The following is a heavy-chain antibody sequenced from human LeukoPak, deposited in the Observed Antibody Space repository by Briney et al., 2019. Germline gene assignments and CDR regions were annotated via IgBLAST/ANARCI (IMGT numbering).Heavy chain of an antibody. CDR3: ARARTRYSGSYGGAFDI. V-gene: IGHV3-7*01. CDR2: IKQDGSEK. Sequence: GGSLRLSCAASGFTFSSYWMSRVRQAPGKGLEWVANIKQDGSEKYYVDSVKGRFTISRDNAKNSLYLQMNSLRAEDTAVYYCARARTRYSGSYGGAFDIWGQGTMVTVSS. J-gene: IGHJ3*02. D-gene: IGHD1-26*01. CDR1: GFTFSSYW.